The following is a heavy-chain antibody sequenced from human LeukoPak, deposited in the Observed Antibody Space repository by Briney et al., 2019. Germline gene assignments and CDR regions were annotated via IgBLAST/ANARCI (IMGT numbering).Heavy chain of an antibody. CDR1: GFTFSSYA. D-gene: IGHD6-19*01. V-gene: IGHV3-23*01. CDR2: ISGSAVNT. Sequence: GGSLRLSCAASGFTFSSYAMSWVRQAPGRGLEWVAGISGSAVNTYYADSVKGRFTISRDNSKYILYLQVYRLRAEDTALYYCAKDSYITVGEFDSWGQGTLVTVSS. CDR3: AKDSYITVGEFDS. J-gene: IGHJ4*02.